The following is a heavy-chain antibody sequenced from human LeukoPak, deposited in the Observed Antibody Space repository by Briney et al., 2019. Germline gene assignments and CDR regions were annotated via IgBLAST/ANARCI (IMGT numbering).Heavy chain of an antibody. CDR3: ARLRSLDQ. V-gene: IGHV3-30*04. CDR2: ISYDGSNK. J-gene: IGHJ4*02. D-gene: IGHD5-24*01. Sequence: RGSLRLSCAASGFTFSSYAMHWVRQAPGKGLEWVAVISYDGSNKYYADSVKGRFTISRDNSKNTLYLQMNSLRAEDTAVYYCARLRSLDQWGQGTLVTVSS. CDR1: GFTFSSYA.